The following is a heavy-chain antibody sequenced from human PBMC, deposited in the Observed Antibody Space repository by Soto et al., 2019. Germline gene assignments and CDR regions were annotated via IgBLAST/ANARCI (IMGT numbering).Heavy chain of an antibody. CDR2: ISAYNGNT. V-gene: IGHV1-18*01. J-gene: IGHJ4*01. Sequence: QVQLVQSGAEVKKPGASVKVSCKASGYTFTSYGISWVRQAPGQGLEWMGWISAYNGNTNYAQKLQGRVTMTTGTSTSTAYMELRSLRSDDTAVYYCASGRGPRDYYDSSGYPFDYWGQGTLVTVSS. CDR1: GYTFTSYG. CDR3: ASGRGPRDYYDSSGYPFDY. D-gene: IGHD3-22*01.